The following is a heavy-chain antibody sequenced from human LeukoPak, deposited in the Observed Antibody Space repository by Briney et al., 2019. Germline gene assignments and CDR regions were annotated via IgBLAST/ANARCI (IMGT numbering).Heavy chain of an antibody. CDR1: GGSISSGGYY. J-gene: IGHJ3*02. D-gene: IGHD1-26*01. CDR2: IYYSGST. CDR3: ARGEWELRAIDI. Sequence: PSQTLSLTCTVSGGSISSGGYYWSWIRQHPGKGLEWIGYIYYSGSTYYNPSLKSRVTISVDTSKNQFSLKLSSVTAADTAVYYCARGEWELRAIDIWGQGTMVTVSS. V-gene: IGHV4-31*03.